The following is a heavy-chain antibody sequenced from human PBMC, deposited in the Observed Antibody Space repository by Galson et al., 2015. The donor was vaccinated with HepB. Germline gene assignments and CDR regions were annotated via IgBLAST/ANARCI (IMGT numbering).Heavy chain of an antibody. CDR2: IKGKTDGGTT. CDR1: GFTFSNAW. Sequence: SLRLSCAASGFTFSNAWMSWVRQAPGQGLEWVGRIKGKTDGGTTDYAAPVKGRFTISRDDSKNTLYLQMNSLKTEDTAVYYCTTGSGLLWFGEDYFDYWGQGTLVTVSS. CDR3: TTGSGLLWFGEDYFDY. J-gene: IGHJ4*02. V-gene: IGHV3-15*01. D-gene: IGHD3-10*01.